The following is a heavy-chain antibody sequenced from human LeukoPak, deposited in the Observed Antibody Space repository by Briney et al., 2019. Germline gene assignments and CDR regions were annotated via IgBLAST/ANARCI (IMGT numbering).Heavy chain of an antibody. J-gene: IGHJ4*02. Sequence: GGSLRLSCAASGFTFSNAWMSWVRQAPGKGLEWVGRIKSKTDGGTTDYAAPVKGRFTISRDDSKNTLYLQMNSLKTEDTAVYYCTTDRPYYDSSGCYYWGQGTLVTVSS. CDR2: IKSKTDGGTT. CDR1: GFTFSNAW. D-gene: IGHD3-22*01. CDR3: TTDRPYYDSSGCYY. V-gene: IGHV3-15*01.